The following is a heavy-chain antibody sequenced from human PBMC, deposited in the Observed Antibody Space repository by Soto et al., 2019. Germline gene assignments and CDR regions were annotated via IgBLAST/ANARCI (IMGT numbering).Heavy chain of an antibody. CDR3: AKVLGSSGRRLMKDY. Sequence: GGSLRLSCAASGFTFSSYAMSWVRQAPGKGLEWVSAISGSGGSTYYADSVKGRFTISRDNSKNTLYLQMNSLRAEDTAVYYCAKVLGSSGRRLMKDYWGQGTLVTVSS. J-gene: IGHJ4*02. CDR2: ISGSGGST. V-gene: IGHV3-23*01. D-gene: IGHD6-19*01. CDR1: GFTFSSYA.